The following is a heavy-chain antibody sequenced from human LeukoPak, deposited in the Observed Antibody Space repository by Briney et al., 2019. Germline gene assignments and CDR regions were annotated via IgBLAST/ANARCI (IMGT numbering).Heavy chain of an antibody. Sequence: PSETLSLTCTVSGGSISSRTYYWGWIRQPPGKGLEWIGSIRYTGSTYYNPSLKSRVTISVDTSKNQVSLKLTSVTAADTAVYYCARCGYNYGTYTLSWFDPWGQGTLVIVSS. CDR1: GGSISSRTYY. CDR2: IRYTGST. D-gene: IGHD5-18*01. CDR3: ARCGYNYGTYTLSWFDP. J-gene: IGHJ5*02. V-gene: IGHV4-39*01.